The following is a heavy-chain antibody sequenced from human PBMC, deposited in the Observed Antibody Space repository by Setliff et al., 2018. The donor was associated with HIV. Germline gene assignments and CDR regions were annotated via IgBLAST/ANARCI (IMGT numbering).Heavy chain of an antibody. D-gene: IGHD3-22*01. CDR2: VNRGRRT. V-gene: IGHV4-34*01. CDR1: GGSFSDYY. CDR3: AREIPYSYGGRGHPL. J-gene: IGHJ4*02. Sequence: SETLSLPCALYGGSFSDYYWSWIRQPPGMGLEWIWEVNRGRRTNYNSSLKSRVTISIDTSRNQFSLTVSSVTAADTAVYYCAREIPYSYGGRGHPLWGQGTLVTVSS.